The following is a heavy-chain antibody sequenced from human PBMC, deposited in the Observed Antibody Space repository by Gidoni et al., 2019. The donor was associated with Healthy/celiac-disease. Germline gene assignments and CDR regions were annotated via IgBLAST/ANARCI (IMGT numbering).Heavy chain of an antibody. J-gene: IGHJ3*02. D-gene: IGHD3-22*01. CDR3: ARRPQYYYDSSGYRDAFDI. V-gene: IGHV5-51*01. CDR1: GYSFPRYG. Sequence: EVQLVQSGAAVKKPGESLKISCKGSGYSFPRYGSGWVRQMPGKGLEWMGVIYPGDSDTRYSPSFQGQVTISADKSISTAYLQWSSLKASDTAMYYCARRPQYYYDSSGYRDAFDIWGQGTMVTVSS. CDR2: IYPGDSDT.